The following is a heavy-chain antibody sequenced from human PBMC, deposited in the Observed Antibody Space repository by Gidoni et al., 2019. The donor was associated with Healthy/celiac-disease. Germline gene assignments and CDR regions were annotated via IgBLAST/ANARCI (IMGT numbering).Heavy chain of an antibody. CDR3: AIARSRSSWYASAEYFQH. CDR2: MKPNSGNT. J-gene: IGHJ1*01. D-gene: IGHD6-13*01. Sequence: QVQLVQSGAEVKKPGASVKVSCKTSGYTFTSYDFNWVRQATGQGREWMGWMKPNSGNTGDAKKFEGRVAMTRKNSISTAYMELSSLRSEDKAVYYCAIARSRSSWYASAEYFQHWGQGTLVTVSS. V-gene: IGHV1-8*01. CDR1: GYTFTSYD.